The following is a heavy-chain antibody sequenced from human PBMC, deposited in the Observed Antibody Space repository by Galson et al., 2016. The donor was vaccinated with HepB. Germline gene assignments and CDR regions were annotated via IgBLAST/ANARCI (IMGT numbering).Heavy chain of an antibody. CDR3: ARDRGQDGGYDWYFDL. D-gene: IGHD5-12*01. Sequence: SETLSLTCTVSGVSTNSYYWSWIRQPPGKGLEWIGYVSYSGSPNYNPSLKSRVTIPTATPKNQVSLKLSSVTAAATAVYYCARDRGQDGGYDWYFDLWGRGTLVTVSS. V-gene: IGHV4-59*01. CDR1: GVSTNSYY. J-gene: IGHJ2*01. CDR2: VSYSGSP.